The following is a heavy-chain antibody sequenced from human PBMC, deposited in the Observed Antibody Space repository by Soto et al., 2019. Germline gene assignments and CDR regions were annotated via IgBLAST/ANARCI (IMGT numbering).Heavy chain of an antibody. V-gene: IGHV4-34*01. CDR3: ARVGETGLAI. J-gene: IGHJ3*02. CDR2: INHSGST. D-gene: IGHD3-10*01. CDR1: GGSFSGYY. Sequence: QVQLQQWGAGLLKPSETLSLTCAVSGGSFSGYYWSWIRQPPGKGLEWIGEINHSGSTNYNPSLKSRVTISVDTSKNQFSLKLIAVTAADTAVYYCARVGETGLAIWGQGTMVTVSS.